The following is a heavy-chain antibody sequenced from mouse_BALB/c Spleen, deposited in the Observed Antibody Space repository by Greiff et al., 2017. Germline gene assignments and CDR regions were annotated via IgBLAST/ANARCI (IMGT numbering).Heavy chain of an antibody. V-gene: IGHV2-9*02. CDR2: IWAGGST. J-gene: IGHJ3*01. CDR1: GFSLTSYG. CDR3: ARVPYYYGSSPAWFAY. D-gene: IGHD1-1*01. Sequence: VKLVESGPGLVAPSQSLSITCTVSGFSLTSYGVHWVRQPPGKGLEWLGVIWAGGSTNYNSALMSRLSISKDNSKSQVFLKMNSLQTDDTAMYYCARVPYYYGSSPAWFAYWGQGTLVTVSA.